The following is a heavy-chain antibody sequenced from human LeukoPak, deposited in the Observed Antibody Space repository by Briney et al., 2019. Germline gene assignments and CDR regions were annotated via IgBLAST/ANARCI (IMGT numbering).Heavy chain of an antibody. J-gene: IGHJ4*02. V-gene: IGHV3-64*01. CDR3: ARYSSGSCYDY. Sequence: GGSLRLSCAASGFTFTTYAMHWVRQAPGRGLEYVSAISTDGGGTYYANSVEGRFTISRDNSKNTLYLQMGSLRVEDMAVYYCARYSSGSCYDYWGQGTLVTVSS. CDR2: ISTDGGGT. D-gene: IGHD6-13*01. CDR1: GFTFTTYA.